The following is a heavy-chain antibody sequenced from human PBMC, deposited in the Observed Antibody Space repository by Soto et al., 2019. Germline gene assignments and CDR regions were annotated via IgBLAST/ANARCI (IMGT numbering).Heavy chain of an antibody. CDR1: GFTFSDYY. J-gene: IGHJ3*02. Sequence: QVQLVESGGGLVKPGGSLRLSCAASGFTFSDYYIIWCRQAPGKGLEGVSYISSSGSTIYNADSVKGRFTISRYNAKNSLYLQMNSLRAEDTAVYYCARVGAAYSFDIWGQGTMVTVSS. CDR2: ISSSGSTI. V-gene: IGHV3-11*01. CDR3: ARVGAAYSFDI. D-gene: IGHD3-3*01.